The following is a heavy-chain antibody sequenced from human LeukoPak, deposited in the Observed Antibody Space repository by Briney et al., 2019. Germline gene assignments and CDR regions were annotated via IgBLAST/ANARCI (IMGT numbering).Heavy chain of an antibody. D-gene: IGHD5-18*01. CDR3: AKDFDTAMVRRSFDY. J-gene: IGHJ4*02. Sequence: PGGSLRLSCAASGFTFSSYAMSWVRQAPGRGLEWVSAISGSGGSTYYAYSVKGRFTISIDNSKNTLYLQMNSLRAEATAVYYCAKDFDTAMVRRSFDYWGQGTLVTVSS. V-gene: IGHV3-23*01. CDR1: GFTFSSYA. CDR2: ISGSGGST.